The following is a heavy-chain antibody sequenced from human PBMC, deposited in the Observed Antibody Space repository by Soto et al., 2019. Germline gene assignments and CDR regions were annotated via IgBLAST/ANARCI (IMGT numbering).Heavy chain of an antibody. V-gene: IGHV4-31*03. Sequence: QVQLQESGPGLVKPSQTLSLTCTVSGGSISSGGYYWSWIRQHPGKGLEWIGYIYYSGSTYYNPSLKSRVTISVDASKNQFALKLSSVTAADTAVYYCAVDYGDYFGWFDPWGQGTLVTVSS. J-gene: IGHJ5*02. CDR1: GGSISSGGYY. CDR3: AVDYGDYFGWFDP. D-gene: IGHD4-17*01. CDR2: IYYSGST.